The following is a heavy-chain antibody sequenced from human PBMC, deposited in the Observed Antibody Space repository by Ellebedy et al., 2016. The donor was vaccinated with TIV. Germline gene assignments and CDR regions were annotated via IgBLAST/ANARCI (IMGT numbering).Heavy chain of an antibody. CDR2: IKEDGSEA. CDR3: ARAWGRHSTGSGFY. V-gene: IGHV3-7*03. D-gene: IGHD2-2*01. J-gene: IGHJ4*02. CDR1: GFTFSGYW. Sequence: GESLKISCAASGFTFSGYWMRWVRQAPGKGLEWVANIKEDGSEAYYVDSVKGRFTISRDNAKNSLYLQMSNLRAEDTAVFYCARAWGRHSTGSGFYWGQGTRVTVST.